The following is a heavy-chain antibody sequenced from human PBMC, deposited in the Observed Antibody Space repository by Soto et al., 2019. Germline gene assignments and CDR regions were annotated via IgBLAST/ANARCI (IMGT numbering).Heavy chain of an antibody. Sequence: GEAMKISSRGSGYRFSSQWIGWGRHMPGKGLEWMVVTSPGDSTTGYSPSFHGQATTSADTSISTAFLQWSSLKASDSAMYYCASRKLTRDAFDFWGQGTMVTVSS. CDR3: ASRKLTRDAFDF. CDR2: TSPGDSTT. D-gene: IGHD1-7*01. J-gene: IGHJ3*01. V-gene: IGHV5-51*01. CDR1: GYRFSSQW.